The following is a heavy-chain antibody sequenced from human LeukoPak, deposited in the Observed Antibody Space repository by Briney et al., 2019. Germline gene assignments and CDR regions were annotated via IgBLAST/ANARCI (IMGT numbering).Heavy chain of an antibody. J-gene: IGHJ3*02. V-gene: IGHV3-30*18. CDR1: GFTFSSYG. CDR2: ISYDGSNK. Sequence: GGSLRLPCAASGFTFSSYGMHWVRQAPGKGLEWVADISYDGSNKYYADSVKGRFTISRDNSKNTLYLQMNSLRAEHTAVYYCAKEYYDSSGYHRPGAFDIWGQGTMVTVS. CDR3: AKEYYDSSGYHRPGAFDI. D-gene: IGHD3-22*01.